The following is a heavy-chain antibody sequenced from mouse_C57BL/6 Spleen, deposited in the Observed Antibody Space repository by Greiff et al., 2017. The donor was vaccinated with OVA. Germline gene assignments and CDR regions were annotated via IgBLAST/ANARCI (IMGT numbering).Heavy chain of an antibody. J-gene: IGHJ2*01. V-gene: IGHV14-2*01. CDR1: GFNITDYY. CDR3: AGDWLFDY. Sequence: DVQLQESGAELVKPGASVKLSCTASGFNITDYYMHWVKQRPGQGLEWIGGIDPGDGATNYAPKFHGKATITADTSSNTAYLQLSSLTSEDTAVYYCAGDWLFDYWGQGTTLTVSS. D-gene: IGHD4-1*01. CDR2: IDPGDGAT.